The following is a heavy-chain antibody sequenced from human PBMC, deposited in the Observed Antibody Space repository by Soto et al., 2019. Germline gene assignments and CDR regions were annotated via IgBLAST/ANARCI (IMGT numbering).Heavy chain of an antibody. D-gene: IGHD2-8*02. CDR3: ATHFCTGGPCYFDY. J-gene: IGHJ4*02. V-gene: IGHV4-39*01. CDR1: GGSISSGAYY. Sequence: QLQLQESGPGLVKPSETLSLTCDVSGGSISSGAYYWGWIRQPPGKGLEWIGTIYSSGIIYYNPSLQSRVTISVDTSKNQFSLKLSSVTAADTAVYYCATHFCTGGPCYFDYWGQGVLVTVSS. CDR2: IYSSGII.